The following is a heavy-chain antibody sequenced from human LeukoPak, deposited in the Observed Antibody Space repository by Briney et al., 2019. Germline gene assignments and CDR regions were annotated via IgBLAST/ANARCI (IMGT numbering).Heavy chain of an antibody. V-gene: IGHV3-21*01. CDR1: GFTFSSYT. D-gene: IGHD1-26*01. J-gene: IGHJ4*02. CDR2: ISGSSNYI. Sequence: GGPLRLSCAASGFTFSSYTMNWVRQAPGKGLEWVSSISGSSNYIYYADSVKGRFTISRDNAKNSLYLQMNSLRAEDTAVYYCARDAYGSSVDYWGQGTLVTVSS. CDR3: ARDAYGSSVDY.